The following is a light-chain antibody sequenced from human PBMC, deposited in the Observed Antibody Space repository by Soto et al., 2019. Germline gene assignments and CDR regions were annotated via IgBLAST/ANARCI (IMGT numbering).Light chain of an antibody. CDR2: LGS. CDR3: MQGLQTAWT. V-gene: IGKV2-28*01. Sequence: DIVMTHSPLSLPVTPGEPASISCRSSQSLLHSNGYNYLDWYLQKPGQSPQLLIYLGSNRASGVPDRFSGSGSGTDFTLKISRVEAEDVGFYYCMQGLQTAWTFGQGTKVDIK. J-gene: IGKJ1*01. CDR1: QSLLHSNGYNY.